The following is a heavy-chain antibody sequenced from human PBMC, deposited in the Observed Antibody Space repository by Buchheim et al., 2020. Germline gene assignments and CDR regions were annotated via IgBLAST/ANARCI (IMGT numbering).Heavy chain of an antibody. Sequence: EVQLVESGGGLVQPGGSLRLSCAASGFTFSNHWMHWVRQGPGKGLLWVSRIKSDGSGTTYADSVKGRFTISRDNAKNTLYLQMNSLRAEDTAVYYCVRGRGQLVYYYYYMDVWGKGTT. J-gene: IGHJ6*03. V-gene: IGHV3-74*03. CDR1: GFTFSNHW. CDR2: IKSDGSGT. CDR3: VRGRGQLVYYYYYMDV. D-gene: IGHD6-6*01.